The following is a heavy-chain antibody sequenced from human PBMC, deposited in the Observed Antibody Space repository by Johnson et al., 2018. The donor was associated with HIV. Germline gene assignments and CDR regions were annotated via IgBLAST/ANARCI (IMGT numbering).Heavy chain of an antibody. J-gene: IGHJ3*01. D-gene: IGHD3-16*01. CDR2: IYSGGST. Sequence: VQLVESGGGLVQPGESLRLSCSAAGFSVSDSYVSWVRQAAGRGLEWVSVIYSGGSTYYADSVKGRFTISRDNSKNTLYLQMNSLRAEDTAVYFCARAYTYGAFDLWGQGTMVTVSS. CDR3: ARAYTYGAFDL. CDR1: GFSVSDSY. V-gene: IGHV3-66*01.